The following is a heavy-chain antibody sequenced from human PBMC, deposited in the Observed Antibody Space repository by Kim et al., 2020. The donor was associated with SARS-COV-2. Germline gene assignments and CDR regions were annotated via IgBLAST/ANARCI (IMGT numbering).Heavy chain of an antibody. D-gene: IGHD3-10*01. V-gene: IGHV3-72*01. Sequence: DYAASVKGIFTISREESKNSRYLQMNGLKTGDASVYYCVRIGSLYYYGMDVWGQGTTVTVSS. J-gene: IGHJ6*02. CDR3: VRIGSLYYYGMDV.